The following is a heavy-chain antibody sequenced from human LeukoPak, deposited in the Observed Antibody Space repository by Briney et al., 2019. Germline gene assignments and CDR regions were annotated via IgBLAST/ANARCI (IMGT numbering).Heavy chain of an antibody. CDR2: ISSSSDYT. D-gene: IGHD1-7*01. J-gene: IGHJ4*02. Sequence: PGGSLRLSCAASGFTFSSYNMNWVRQAPREGLEWVSSISSSSDYTYYADSVKGRFTISRDNAKNSLFLQMNSLRAEDTAVYYCARGGGVTGTTIQYWGQGTLVTVSS. CDR3: ARGGGVTGTTIQY. V-gene: IGHV3-21*01. CDR1: GFTFSSYN.